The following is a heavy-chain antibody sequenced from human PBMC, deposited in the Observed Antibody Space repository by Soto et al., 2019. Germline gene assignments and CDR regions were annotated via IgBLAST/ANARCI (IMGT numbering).Heavy chain of an antibody. CDR2: ITSSDVTM. J-gene: IGHJ4*02. V-gene: IGHV3-48*01. CDR3: VGEVGFQLIY. D-gene: IGHD2-2*01. CDR1: GFTFSTHS. Sequence: EVQLVEYGGGLVQPGGSLRLSCAASGFTFSTHSMNWVRQAPGKGLEWISYITSSDVTMYADSVKGRFTISRDNAKNSLYLQMNILRGEDTAVYFCVGEVGFQLIYWGQGTLVTVSS.